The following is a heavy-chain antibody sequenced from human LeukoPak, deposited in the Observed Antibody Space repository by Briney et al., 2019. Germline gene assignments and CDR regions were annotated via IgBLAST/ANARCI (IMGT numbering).Heavy chain of an antibody. Sequence: SETLSLACTVSVGSISSHYWSWIRQPPGKGLEWIGYIYYSGSTNYNPSLKSRVTISVDTSKNQFSLKLSSVTAADTAVYYCARVGSDPAGYYYYYMDVWGKGTTVTVSS. CDR2: IYYSGST. CDR3: ARVGSDPAGYYYYYMDV. CDR1: VGSISSHY. V-gene: IGHV4-59*11. D-gene: IGHD1-26*01. J-gene: IGHJ6*03.